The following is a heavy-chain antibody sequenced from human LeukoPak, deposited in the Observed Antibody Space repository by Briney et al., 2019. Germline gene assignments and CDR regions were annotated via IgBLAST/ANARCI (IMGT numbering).Heavy chain of an antibody. CDR1: GGTFSSYA. J-gene: IGHJ1*01. V-gene: IGHV1-69*05. D-gene: IGHD3-22*01. CDR3: ARAGTAFKKYYYDSSGYREYFQH. Sequence: ASVKVSCKASGGTFSSYAISWVRQAPGQGLEWMGRIIPVFGTANYAQKFQGRVTITTDESTSTAYMELSSLRSEDTAVYYCARAGTAFKKYYYDSSGYREYFQHWGQGTLVTASS. CDR2: IIPVFGTA.